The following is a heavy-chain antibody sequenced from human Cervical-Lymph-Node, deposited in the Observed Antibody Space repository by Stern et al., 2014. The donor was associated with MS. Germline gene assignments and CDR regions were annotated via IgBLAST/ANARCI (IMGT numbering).Heavy chain of an antibody. V-gene: IGHV1-69*01. CDR3: ALSSETSDRWYSLGYDL. CDR1: GGPFSTFP. J-gene: IGHJ5*02. D-gene: IGHD6-13*01. CDR2: LFPVFGTP. Sequence: VQLVESGAEVTKPGSSVKVSCKASGGPFSTFPSSCVRQAPGQGLEWMGWLFPVFGTPTYSQEFRGRVTITADVSTSTVYMELSSLRSDDTAVYYCALSSETSDRWYSLGYDLWGQGTLVTVSS.